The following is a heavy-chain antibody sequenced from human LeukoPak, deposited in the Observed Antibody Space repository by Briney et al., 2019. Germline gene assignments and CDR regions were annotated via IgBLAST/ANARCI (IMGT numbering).Heavy chain of an antibody. J-gene: IGHJ5*02. Sequence: KTSETLSLTCTVSGYSISSGYFWGWIRQPPGKGLEWIGSIYHSGSTYYNPSHKSRLTISVDTSKNQFSLKLSSVTAADTAVYYCARRPPSRRGNWFDPWGQGTLVTVSS. V-gene: IGHV4-38-2*02. D-gene: IGHD1-14*01. CDR2: IYHSGST. CDR1: GYSISSGYF. CDR3: ARRPPSRRGNWFDP.